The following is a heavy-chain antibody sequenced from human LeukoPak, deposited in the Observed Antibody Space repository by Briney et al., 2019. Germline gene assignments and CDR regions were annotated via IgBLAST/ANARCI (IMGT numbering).Heavy chain of an antibody. CDR3: ARDQGLTAPPPYGLDV. Sequence: GASVKVSCTTSGGTFSTSAITWVRQAPGQGLEWMGRIIPVLNITTYAQRFQGRVTITADTSTSTVYMELSSLRSEETAFYYCARDQGLTAPPPYGLDVWGQGTTVIVSS. J-gene: IGHJ6*02. V-gene: IGHV1-69*04. D-gene: IGHD5-18*01. CDR2: IIPVLNIT. CDR1: GGTFSTSA.